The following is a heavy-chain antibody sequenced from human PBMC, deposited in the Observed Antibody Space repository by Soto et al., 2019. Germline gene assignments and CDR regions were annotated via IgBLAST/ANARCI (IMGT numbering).Heavy chain of an antibody. Sequence: ASVKVSCKASGYTFTAYAIHWVRQAPGQRLEWMGWINAGNGDTKYSQNFQGRVAITRDTSASTTYMELSSLRSEDTAVYYCARDLDPSSAPLDPWGQGTLVTVSS. V-gene: IGHV1-3*01. CDR1: GYTFTAYA. CDR2: INAGNGDT. D-gene: IGHD6-6*01. CDR3: ARDLDPSSAPLDP. J-gene: IGHJ5*02.